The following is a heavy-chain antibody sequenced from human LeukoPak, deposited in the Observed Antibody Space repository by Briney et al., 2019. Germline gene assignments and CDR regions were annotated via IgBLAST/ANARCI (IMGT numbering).Heavy chain of an antibody. D-gene: IGHD5-24*01. CDR2: INPNSGGT. CDR1: GYTFTGYY. V-gene: IGHV1-2*02. CDR3: AGGGDGYQTRFDY. Sequence: ASVKVSCKASGYTFTGYYMHWVRQAPGQGLEWMRWINPNSGGTNYAQKFQGRVTMTRDTSISTAYMELSRLRSDDTAVYYCAGGGDGYQTRFDYWGQGTLLTVSS. J-gene: IGHJ4*02.